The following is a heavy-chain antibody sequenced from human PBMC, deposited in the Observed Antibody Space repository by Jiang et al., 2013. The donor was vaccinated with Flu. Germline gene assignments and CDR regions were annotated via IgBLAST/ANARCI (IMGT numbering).Heavy chain of an antibody. CDR1: YW. CDR2: IYPGDSDT. V-gene: IGHV5-51*01. J-gene: IGHJ3*02. CDR3: ARSYYDSSGYQDAFDI. D-gene: IGHD3-22*01. Sequence: YWIGSGAPDARKGLEWMGIIYPGDSDTRYSPSFQGQVTISADKSISTAYLQWSSLKASDTAMYYCARSYYDSSGYQDAFDIWGQGTMVTVSS.